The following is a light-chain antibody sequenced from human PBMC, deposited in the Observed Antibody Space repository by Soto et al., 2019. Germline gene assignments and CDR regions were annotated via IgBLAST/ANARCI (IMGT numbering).Light chain of an antibody. CDR3: SSYTSSTAYV. CDR1: SSDVGGYNY. V-gene: IGLV2-14*01. Sequence: QSVLTQPASVSGSPGQSITISCTGTSSDVGGYNYVSWYQLHPGKAPKHMVYEVSNRPSGVSNRFSGSKSGNTASLTISGLQAEDEADYYCSSYTSSTAYVFGTGTKVTVL. J-gene: IGLJ1*01. CDR2: EVS.